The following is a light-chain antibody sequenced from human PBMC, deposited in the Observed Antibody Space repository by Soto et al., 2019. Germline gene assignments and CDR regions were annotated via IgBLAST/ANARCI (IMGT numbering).Light chain of an antibody. CDR1: QSLSNNIY. CDR2: GAS. J-gene: IGKJ5*01. CDR3: QQYGSSPLIS. V-gene: IGKV3-20*01. Sequence: EIMFTQSLCTLSLSQGERATLSCRASQSLSNNIYLAWYQQKPGQAPRLLIYGASSRATGIPNRFSGSGSGTDFTLTISRLEPEDFAVYYCQQYGSSPLISFGQGTRLEIK.